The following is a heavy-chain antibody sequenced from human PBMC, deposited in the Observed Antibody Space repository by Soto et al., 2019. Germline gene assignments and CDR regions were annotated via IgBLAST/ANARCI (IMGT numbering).Heavy chain of an antibody. CDR1: GYTFTSSA. D-gene: IGHD4-17*01. J-gene: IGHJ6*02. CDR3: AADPYNDYGGNWLEWYYYYGMDV. V-gene: IGHV1-58*01. Sequence: SVKVSCKASGYTFTSSAVQWVRQARGQRLEWIGWIVVGSGNTNYAQKFQERVTITRDMSTSTAYMELSSLRSEDTAVYYCAADPYNDYGGNWLEWYYYYGMDVWGQGTTVTVSS. CDR2: IVVGSGNT.